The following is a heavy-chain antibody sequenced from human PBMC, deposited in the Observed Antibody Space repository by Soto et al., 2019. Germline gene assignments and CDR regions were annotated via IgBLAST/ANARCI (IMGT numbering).Heavy chain of an antibody. CDR2: VYPDDSDT. Sequence: PGESLKISCETSGYSFTSYWIGWVRQMPGQGLEWMGIVYPDDSDTRYSPSFRGQVTISADKSISTAYLQWSSLKASDTAMYYCTRGGVASRTFVYWGQGSLVTVSS. CDR1: GYSFTSYW. J-gene: IGHJ4*02. CDR3: TRGGVASRTFVY. D-gene: IGHD1-26*01. V-gene: IGHV5-51*01.